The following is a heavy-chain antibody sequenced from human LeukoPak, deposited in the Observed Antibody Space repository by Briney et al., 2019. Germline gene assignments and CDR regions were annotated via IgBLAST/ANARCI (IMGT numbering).Heavy chain of an antibody. J-gene: IGHJ3*02. Sequence: ASVKVSCKASGYTFSAYYIHRVRQAPGQGLEWMGWINPNSGGTNYALKFRGRVTMTRDTSISTANMELTSLRSDDTAVYYCARPQDHGGNVENFDIWGQGTLVTVSS. D-gene: IGHD4-23*01. CDR1: GYTFSAYY. V-gene: IGHV1-2*02. CDR2: INPNSGGT. CDR3: ARPQDHGGNVENFDI.